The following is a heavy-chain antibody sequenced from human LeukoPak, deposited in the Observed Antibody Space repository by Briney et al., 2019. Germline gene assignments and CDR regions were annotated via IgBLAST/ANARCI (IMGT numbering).Heavy chain of an antibody. CDR3: ARDYYDSSGYNGPPDAFDI. D-gene: IGHD3-22*01. J-gene: IGHJ3*02. V-gene: IGHV4-59*01. Sequence: PSETLSLTCTVSGGSISGYFWSWIRQPPGKGLEWIGYIYYSGSTNYNPSLKSRVTISVDTSKNQFSLKLSSVTAADTAVYYCARDYYDSSGYNGPPDAFDIWGQGTMVTVSS. CDR1: GGSISGYF. CDR2: IYYSGST.